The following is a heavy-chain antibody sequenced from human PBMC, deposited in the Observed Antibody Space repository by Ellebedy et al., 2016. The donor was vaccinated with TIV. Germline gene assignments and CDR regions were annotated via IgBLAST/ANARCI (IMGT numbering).Heavy chain of an antibody. Sequence: PGGSLRLSCAASGFTFSSYAMSWVRQAPGKGLEWVSATSGSGGSTNYADSVKGRFTISRDISKRTLYLQMNSLRAEDTAVYYCAKGRGGGSDSSAPRYYFDSWGLGTLVTVSS. V-gene: IGHV3-23*01. CDR1: GFTFSSYA. J-gene: IGHJ4*02. D-gene: IGHD6-19*01. CDR3: AKGRGGGSDSSAPRYYFDS. CDR2: TSGSGGST.